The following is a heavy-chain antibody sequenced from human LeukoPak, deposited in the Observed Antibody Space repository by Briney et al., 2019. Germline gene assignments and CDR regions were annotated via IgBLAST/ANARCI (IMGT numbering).Heavy chain of an antibody. J-gene: IGHJ4*02. D-gene: IGHD3-9*01. V-gene: IGHV3-23*01. CDR2: ISGSGGST. CDR1: GFTFSSYA. CDR3: SKLESAYDILTGYYSFDY. Sequence: PGGSLRLSCAASGFTFSSYAMSWVRQAPGKGLEWVSAISGSGGSTYYADSVKGRFTISRDNSKNTLYLQMNSLRAEDTAVYYCSKLESAYDILTGYYSFDYWGQGTLVTVSS.